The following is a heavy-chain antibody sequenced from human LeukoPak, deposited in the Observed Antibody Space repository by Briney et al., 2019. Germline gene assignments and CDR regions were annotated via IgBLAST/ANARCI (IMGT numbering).Heavy chain of an antibody. CDR1: GFTFSRHG. J-gene: IGHJ6*02. CDR3: ARKLLTSVAQERRYYYYGMDV. D-gene: IGHD1/OR15-1a*01. CDR2: IWYDGSNK. V-gene: IGHV3-33*01. Sequence: GGSLRLSCATSGFTFSRHGMHWVRQAPGKGLEWVAVIWYDGSNKYYADSVKRRFAISRDNSKNTLYLQMNSLRVEDTAVYYCARKLLTSVAQERRYYYYGMDVWGQGTTVTVSS.